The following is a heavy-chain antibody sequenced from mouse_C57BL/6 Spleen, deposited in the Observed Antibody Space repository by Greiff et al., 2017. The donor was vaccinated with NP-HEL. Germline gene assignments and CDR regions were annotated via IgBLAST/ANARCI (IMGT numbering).Heavy chain of an antibody. CDR3: TSHGYFDY. CDR1: GYTFTDYE. CDR2: IDPETGGT. V-gene: IGHV1-15*01. Sequence: VKLVESGAELVRPGASVTLSCKASGYTFTDYEMHWVKQTPVHGLEWIGAIDPETGGTAYNQKFKGKAILTADKSSSTAYMELRSLTSEDSAVYYCTSHGYFDYWGQGTTLTVSS. J-gene: IGHJ2*01.